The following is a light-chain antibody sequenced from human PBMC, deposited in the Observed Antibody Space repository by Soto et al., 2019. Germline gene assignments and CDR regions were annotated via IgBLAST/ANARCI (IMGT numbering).Light chain of an antibody. CDR3: CSYAGSSTWV. J-gene: IGLJ3*02. V-gene: IGLV2-23*01. CDR2: EGS. Sequence: QSALTQPASVSGSPGQWITLSFTGTSSGVASYNLVSWYQQHPGKAPKLMIYEGSKRRSGVSNRFSGSKSGNTASLTISGLQAEDEADYYCCSYAGSSTWVFGGGTQLTV. CDR1: SSGVASYNL.